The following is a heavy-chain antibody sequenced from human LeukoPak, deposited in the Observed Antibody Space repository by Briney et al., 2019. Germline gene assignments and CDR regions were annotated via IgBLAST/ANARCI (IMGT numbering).Heavy chain of an antibody. Sequence: GGSLRLSCAASGFTFSSYSMNWVRQAPGKGLEWVSPISSSSSYIYYADSVKGRFTISRDNAKNSLYLQMNSLRAEDTAVYYCARATCSGGSCYVYYYMDVWGKGTTVTVSS. CDR2: ISSSSSYI. D-gene: IGHD2-15*01. V-gene: IGHV3-21*01. CDR3: ARATCSGGSCYVYYYMDV. J-gene: IGHJ6*03. CDR1: GFTFSSYS.